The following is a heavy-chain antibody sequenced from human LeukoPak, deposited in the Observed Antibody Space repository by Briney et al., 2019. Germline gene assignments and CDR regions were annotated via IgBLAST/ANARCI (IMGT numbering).Heavy chain of an antibody. D-gene: IGHD4-11*01. CDR3: ARDEGDETTVTP. J-gene: IGHJ5*02. Sequence: SVKVSCKASGGTFSSYAISWVRQAPGQGLEWMGGIIPIFGTANYAQKFQGRVTITADESTSTAYMELSSLRSEDTAVYYCARDEGDETTVTPWGQGTLVTVSS. V-gene: IGHV1-69*01. CDR2: IIPIFGTA. CDR1: GGTFSSYA.